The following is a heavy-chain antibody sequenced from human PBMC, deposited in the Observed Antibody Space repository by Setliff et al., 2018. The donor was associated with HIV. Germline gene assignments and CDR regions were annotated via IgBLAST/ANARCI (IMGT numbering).Heavy chain of an antibody. CDR3: ARGPATLRHNWFDP. CDR2: IYHSGST. CDR1: GYSIRRGYY. V-gene: IGHV4-38-2*02. D-gene: IGHD2-21*01. J-gene: IGHJ5*02. Sequence: SETLSLSGTVSGYSIRRGYYWGWIRKPPGKGLEWIGNIYHSGSTYCNRSLKSRVTISVDTSKNQFSLKLSSVTAADTAVYFCARGPATLRHNWFDPWGQGTPVTVSS.